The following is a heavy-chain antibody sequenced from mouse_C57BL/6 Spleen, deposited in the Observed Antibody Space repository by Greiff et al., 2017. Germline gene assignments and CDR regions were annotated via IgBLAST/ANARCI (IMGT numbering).Heavy chain of an antibody. CDR1: GYTFTSYW. CDR3: AYGNYGYYYALDY. V-gene: IGHV1-64*01. J-gene: IGHJ4*01. CDR2: IHPNSGST. D-gene: IGHD2-1*01. Sequence: QVQLQQPGAELVKPGASVKLSCKASGYTFTSYWMHWVKQRPGQGLEWIGMIHPNSGSTNYNEKFKSKATLTVDKSSSTAYMQLSSLTSEDSAVYYCAYGNYGYYYALDYWGQGTSVTVSS.